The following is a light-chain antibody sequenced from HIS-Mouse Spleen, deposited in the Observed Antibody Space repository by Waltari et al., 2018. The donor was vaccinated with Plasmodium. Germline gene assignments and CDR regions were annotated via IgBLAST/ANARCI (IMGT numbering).Light chain of an antibody. CDR2: KDS. Sequence: SYELTQPPSVSVSPGQTASITCSGHQLGDKYACWYQQKPGQSPVLVIYKDSKRPPGSPERFSGSNSGNTATLTISGTQAMDEADYYCQAWDSSTDYVFGTGTKVTVL. V-gene: IGLV3-1*01. CDR1: QLGDKY. CDR3: QAWDSSTDYV. J-gene: IGLJ1*01.